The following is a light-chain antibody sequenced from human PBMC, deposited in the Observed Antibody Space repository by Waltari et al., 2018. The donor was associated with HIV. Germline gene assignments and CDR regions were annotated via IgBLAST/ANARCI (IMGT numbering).Light chain of an antibody. J-gene: IGKJ2*01. V-gene: IGKV1-39*01. CDR1: QSISSY. CDR3: QQSYSTPPT. Sequence: DIQMTQSPSSLSASVGDRLTITCRASQSISSYLNWYQQKPGKAPKLLIYAAFSLQSGVPSRFSGSGSGTDFTLTISSLQPEDFATYYCQQSYSTPPTFGQGTKLEIK. CDR2: AAF.